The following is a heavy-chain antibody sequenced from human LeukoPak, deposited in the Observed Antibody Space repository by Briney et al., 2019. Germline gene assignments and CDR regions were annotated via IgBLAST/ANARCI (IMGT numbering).Heavy chain of an antibody. Sequence: SETLSLTCTVSAAPITSYYWSWIRQPPGKGLEWIGYIYYSGSTNYNPSLKSRVAISVDTSKNQVSLRLSSVTAADTAVYYCARDLGRGAFDIWGQGTMVTVSS. CDR1: AAPITSYY. J-gene: IGHJ3*02. D-gene: IGHD3-16*01. CDR2: IYYSGST. CDR3: ARDLGRGAFDI. V-gene: IGHV4-59*12.